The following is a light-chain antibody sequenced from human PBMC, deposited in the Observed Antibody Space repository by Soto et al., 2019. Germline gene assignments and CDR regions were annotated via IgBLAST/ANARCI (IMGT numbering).Light chain of an antibody. CDR2: KAS. CDR1: QSVNTW. J-gene: IGKJ2*01. Sequence: DIQMTQSPSTLSAFVGDRVTITCRASQSVNTWLAWYQQKPGKAPKLLIYKASNLEGGVPPRFSGSGSGTDFTLTISSLQPDDIAAYYCQQYNSYSHYTFGQGTKVEIK. V-gene: IGKV1-5*03. CDR3: QQYNSYSHYT.